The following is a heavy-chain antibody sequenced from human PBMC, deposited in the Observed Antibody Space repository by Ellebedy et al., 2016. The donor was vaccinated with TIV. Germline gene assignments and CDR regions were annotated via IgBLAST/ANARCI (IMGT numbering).Heavy chain of an antibody. Sequence: PGGSLRLSCVASGFTFSSYDMHWVRQVTGKGLEWVSAIGPAGDTYYPGSVKGRFTISRENAKNSLYLQMSSLRAGDTAVYYCARGFDYGSGSAFDYWGQGTLVTVSS. J-gene: IGHJ4*02. D-gene: IGHD3-10*01. CDR3: ARGFDYGSGSAFDY. V-gene: IGHV3-13*01. CDR1: GFTFSSYD. CDR2: IGPAGDT.